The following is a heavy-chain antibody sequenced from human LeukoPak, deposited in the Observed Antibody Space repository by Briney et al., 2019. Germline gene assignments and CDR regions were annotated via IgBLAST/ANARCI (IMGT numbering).Heavy chain of an antibody. V-gene: IGHV4-34*01. CDR1: GGSFSGYY. J-gene: IGHJ4*02. CDR3: ARGHSISTVVTPPYR. D-gene: IGHD4-23*01. CDR2: INHSGST. Sequence: PSETLSLTCAVYGGSFSGYYWSWIRQPPGKGLEWIGEINHSGSTNYNPSLKSRVTISVDTSKNQFSLKLSSVTAADTAVYYCARGHSISTVVTPPYRWGQGTLVTASS.